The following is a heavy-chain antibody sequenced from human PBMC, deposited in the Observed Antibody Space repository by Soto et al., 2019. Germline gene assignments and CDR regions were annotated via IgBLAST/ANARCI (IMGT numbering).Heavy chain of an antibody. CDR1: GGTFSSYA. Sequence: QVQLVQSGAEVKKPGSSVKVSCKASGGTFSSYAISWVRQAPGQGLEWMGGIIPIFGTANYAQKFQGRVTITADESTSTAYMELSSLRSEDTAVYYCATPRYCSGGSCHTIFDYWGQGTLVTVSS. V-gene: IGHV1-69*01. D-gene: IGHD2-15*01. CDR3: ATPRYCSGGSCHTIFDY. CDR2: IIPIFGTA. J-gene: IGHJ4*02.